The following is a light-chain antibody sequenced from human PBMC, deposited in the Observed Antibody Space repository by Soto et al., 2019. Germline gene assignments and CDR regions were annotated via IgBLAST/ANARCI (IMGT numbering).Light chain of an antibody. CDR2: GAS. J-gene: IGKJ4*01. CDR3: QQSYSAPRT. Sequence: DIQMTQSPSSLSVSVGDRVTITCRASQSISSYLNWYQQKPGKAPKLLIYGASSLQSGVPSRFSGSGSGTDFTLTISSLQPEDFATYYCQQSYSAPRTFGGGTKVEIK. V-gene: IGKV1-39*01. CDR1: QSISSY.